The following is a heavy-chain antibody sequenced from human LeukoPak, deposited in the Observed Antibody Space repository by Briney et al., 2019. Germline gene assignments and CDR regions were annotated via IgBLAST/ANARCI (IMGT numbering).Heavy chain of an antibody. J-gene: IGHJ4*02. D-gene: IGHD6-13*01. CDR2: IRGGVSST. CDR3: ARDFGGYSTSY. V-gene: IGHV3-23*01. Sequence: GGSLRLSCAASGFTFSSYAMSWVRQAPGKGLEWVSGIRGGVSSTYYADSVKGRFTISRDNSKNTLYLQMNSLKPDDTAVYYCARDFGGYSTSYWGQGTLVTVSS. CDR1: GFTFSSYA.